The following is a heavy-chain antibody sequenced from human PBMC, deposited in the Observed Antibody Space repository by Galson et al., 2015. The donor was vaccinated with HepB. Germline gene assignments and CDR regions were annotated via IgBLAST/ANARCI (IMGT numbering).Heavy chain of an antibody. V-gene: IGHV3-74*01. D-gene: IGHD3-16*01. CDR2: INSDGSST. J-gene: IGHJ4*02. Sequence: SLRLSCAASGFTFSSYWMHWVRQAPGKGLVWVSRINSDGSSTSYADSVKGRFTISRDNAKNTLYLQMNSLRAEDTAVYYCAREGGLTFGAIGYWGQGTLVTVSS. CDR3: AREGGLTFGAIGY. CDR1: GFTFSSYW.